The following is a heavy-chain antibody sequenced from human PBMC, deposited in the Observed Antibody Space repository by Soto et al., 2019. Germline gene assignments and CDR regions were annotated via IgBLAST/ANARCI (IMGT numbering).Heavy chain of an antibody. CDR1: GGSFSGYY. CDR3: VRYNGARVYFDY. Sequence: PSETLSLTCAVYGGSFSGYYWSWIRPPPGKGLEWIGEINHSGSTNYNPSLKSRVTISIDTSMNQFSLNLNSVTATHTAVYFCVRYNGARVYFDYWGHGSLVTVSS. V-gene: IGHV4-34*01. J-gene: IGHJ4*01. CDR2: INHSGST. D-gene: IGHD1-1*01.